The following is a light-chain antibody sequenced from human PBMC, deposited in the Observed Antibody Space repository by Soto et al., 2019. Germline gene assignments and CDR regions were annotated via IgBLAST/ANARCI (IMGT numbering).Light chain of an antibody. CDR2: DVS. CDR3: SSYTSSSTPFV. V-gene: IGLV2-14*01. Sequence: QSALTQPASVSGSPGQSITISCTGTSSDVGGYNYVSWYQQHPGKAPKLMIYDVSNRPSGVSNRFSGSKSGNTASLTISGLQAEDDADYYCSSYTSSSTPFVLGTGTKLTVL. J-gene: IGLJ1*01. CDR1: SSDVGGYNY.